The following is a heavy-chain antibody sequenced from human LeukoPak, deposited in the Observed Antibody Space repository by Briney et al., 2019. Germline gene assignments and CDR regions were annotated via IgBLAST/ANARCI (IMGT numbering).Heavy chain of an antibody. J-gene: IGHJ3*02. V-gene: IGHV4-31*03. CDR1: GGSISSGGYY. CDR3: ARHGGETIVAMSLHAFDI. CDR2: IYYSGST. D-gene: IGHD5-12*01. Sequence: PSQTLSLTCTVSGGSISSGGYYWSWIRQHPGKGLEWIGYIYYSGSTYYNSSLKSRVTISVDTSKNHFSLRLSSVTAADTAVYYCARHGGETIVAMSLHAFDIWGPGTMATVSS.